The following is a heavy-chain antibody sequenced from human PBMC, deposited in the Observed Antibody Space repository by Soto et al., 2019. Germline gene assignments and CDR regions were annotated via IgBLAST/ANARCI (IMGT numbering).Heavy chain of an antibody. CDR2: ISAYNGNT. V-gene: IGHV1-18*01. CDR1: GYTFSNYG. CDR3: ARDLVPGYTGFSDY. J-gene: IGHJ4*02. Sequence: QVQLVQSGAEVKKPGASVKVSCKTSGYTFSNYGINWVRQAPGQGLEWMGWISAYNGNTNFAQKLQGRVSLTTETSSTTAYMELRSLSSDDTAVYYCARDLVPGYTGFSDYWGQGTLVTVSS. D-gene: IGHD5-12*01.